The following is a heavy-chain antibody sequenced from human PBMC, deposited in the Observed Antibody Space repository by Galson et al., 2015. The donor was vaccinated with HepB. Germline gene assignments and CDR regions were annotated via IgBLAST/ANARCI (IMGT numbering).Heavy chain of an antibody. CDR2: ISYDGSNK. J-gene: IGHJ4*02. D-gene: IGHD3-3*01. CDR1: GFTFSSYG. V-gene: IGHV3-30*03. Sequence: SLRLSCAASGFTFSSYGMHWVRQAPGKGLEWVAVISYDGSNKYYADSVKGRFTISRDNSKNTLYLQMNSLRAEDTAVYYCARTVTISRGIRYFDHWGQGTLVTVSS. CDR3: ARTVTISRGIRYFDH.